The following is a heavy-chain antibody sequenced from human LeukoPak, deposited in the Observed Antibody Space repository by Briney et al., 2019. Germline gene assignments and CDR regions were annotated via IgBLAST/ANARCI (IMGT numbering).Heavy chain of an antibody. J-gene: IGHJ6*03. CDR1: GGSISSGSCY. CDR2: IYTSGST. CDR3: HTAYYYDSSGYYVGGYYYYYMDV. D-gene: IGHD3-22*01. Sequence: PSETLSLTCTVSGGSISSGSCYWSWIRQPAGKGLEWIGRIYTSGSTNYNPSLKSRVTISVDTSKNQFSLKLSSVTAADTAVYYCHTAYYYDSSGYYVGGYYYYYMDVWGKGTTVTISS. V-gene: IGHV4-61*02.